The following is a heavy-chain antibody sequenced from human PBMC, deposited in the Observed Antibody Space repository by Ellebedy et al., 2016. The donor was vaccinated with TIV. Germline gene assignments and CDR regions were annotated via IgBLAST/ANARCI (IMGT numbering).Heavy chain of an antibody. CDR2: INPNSGGT. Sequence: ASVKVSXKASGYTFTAYYIYWVRQAPGQGLEWMGWINPNSGGTNYAQKFQGRVTMTRDTSISTAYMELSRLRSDDTAVYYCAIDLGIAAAGSDDYWGQGTLVTVSS. J-gene: IGHJ4*02. CDR1: GYTFTAYY. V-gene: IGHV1-2*02. CDR3: AIDLGIAAAGSDDY. D-gene: IGHD6-13*01.